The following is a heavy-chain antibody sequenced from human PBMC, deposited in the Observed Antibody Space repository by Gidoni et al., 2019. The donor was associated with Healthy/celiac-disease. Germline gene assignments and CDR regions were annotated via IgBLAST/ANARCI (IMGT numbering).Heavy chain of an antibody. CDR2: VDPSDSYT. CDR1: GYSFTSYW. V-gene: IGHV5-10-1*01. J-gene: IGHJ5*02. CDR3: ARLGWGVTGLNWFDP. Sequence: EVQLVQSGAEVKKHGESLRISCKGSGYSFTSYWISWVRQMPGKGLEWLGGVDPSDSYTNYSPSFQGHVTISADKSISTAYLQWSSLKASDTAMYYCARLGWGVTGLNWFDPWGQGTLVTVSS. D-gene: IGHD1-20*01.